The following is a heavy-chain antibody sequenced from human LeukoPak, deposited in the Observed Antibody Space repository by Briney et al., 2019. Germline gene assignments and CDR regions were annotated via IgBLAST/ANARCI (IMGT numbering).Heavy chain of an antibody. CDR3: ARRYCSGGSCYPDY. CDR2: IYYSGST. J-gene: IGHJ4*02. CDR1: GGSISPYY. V-gene: IGHV4-59*01. Sequence: SETLSLTCTVSGGSISPYYWSWLRQPPGKGLEWIGYIYYSGSTNYNPSLKSRVTISVDTSKNQFSLKLTSVTAADTAVYYCARRYCSGGSCYPDYWGQGTLVTVSS. D-gene: IGHD2-15*01.